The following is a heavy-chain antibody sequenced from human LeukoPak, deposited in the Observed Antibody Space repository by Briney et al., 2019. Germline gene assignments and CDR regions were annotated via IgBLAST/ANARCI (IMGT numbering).Heavy chain of an antibody. J-gene: IGHJ4*02. CDR3: ARDFYGDYGFDF. Sequence: GGSLRLSCAASGFTLSSYSMNWVRQAPGKGLEWISYISSSSRTIYYTGSVKGRFTISRDNAKNSLYLQMNSLRDDDTAVYYCARDFYGDYGFDFWGQGTLVTVSS. CDR2: ISSSSRTI. CDR1: GFTLSSYS. V-gene: IGHV3-48*02. D-gene: IGHD4-17*01.